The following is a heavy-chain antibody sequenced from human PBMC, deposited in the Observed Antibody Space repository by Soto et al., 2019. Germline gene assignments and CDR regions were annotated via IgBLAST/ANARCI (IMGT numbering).Heavy chain of an antibody. Sequence: QVQLVQSGAEVKKPGSSVKVSCKASGGTFSSYTISWVRQAPGQGLEWMGRIIPNLGIANYAQKFQGRVTITADKSTSTAYIELSSLRSEDTGVYDCARGYDCEDWFDPWGQGTLVTVSS. CDR3: ARGYDCEDWFDP. CDR2: IIPNLGIA. D-gene: IGHD5-12*01. V-gene: IGHV1-69*02. CDR1: GGTFSSYT. J-gene: IGHJ5*02.